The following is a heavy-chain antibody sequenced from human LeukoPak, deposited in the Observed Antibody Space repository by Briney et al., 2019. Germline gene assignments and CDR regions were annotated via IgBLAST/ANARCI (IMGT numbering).Heavy chain of an antibody. CDR1: GGTFSSYT. CDR2: IIPILGIA. Sequence: SVKVSCKASGGTFSSYTISWVRQAPGQGLEWMGRIIPILGIANYAQKFQGRVTITADRSTSTAYMELSSLRSEDTAVYYCARGPLYSSNFDYWGQGTLVTVSS. D-gene: IGHD6-13*01. J-gene: IGHJ4*02. CDR3: ARGPLYSSNFDY. V-gene: IGHV1-69*02.